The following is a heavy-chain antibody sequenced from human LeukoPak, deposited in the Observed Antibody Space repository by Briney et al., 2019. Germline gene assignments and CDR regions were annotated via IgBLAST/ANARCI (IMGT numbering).Heavy chain of an antibody. CDR2: INAGNGNT. V-gene: IGHV1-3*01. Sequence: ASVKVSCKASGYTFSSYDIHWVRQAPGQRLEWMGWINAGNGNTKFSQKFQGRVTITRDTSASTDYMELSSLRSEDTAVYYCARAQLGSNRPGDSWGQGTLVTVSS. J-gene: IGHJ4*02. D-gene: IGHD6-13*01. CDR3: ARAQLGSNRPGDS. CDR1: GYTFSSYD.